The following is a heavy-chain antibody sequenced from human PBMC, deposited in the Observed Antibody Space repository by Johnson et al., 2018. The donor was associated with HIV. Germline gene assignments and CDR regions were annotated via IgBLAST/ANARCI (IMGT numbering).Heavy chain of an antibody. D-gene: IGHD2-15*01. CDR3: ASRPGGDFCSGGSCRPNPYDGFDI. J-gene: IGHJ3*02. V-gene: IGHV3-66*01. CDR2: IYSGGST. Sequence: VQLVESGGGLVQRGGSLRLSCVASGVTVSNNYMIWVRQAPGKGLEWVSVIYSGGSTYQADPVKGRFTISRANSKYTLYLQMNSLRAEDTAVYYCASRPGGDFCSGGSCRPNPYDGFDIWGQGTKVTVSS. CDR1: GVTVSNNY.